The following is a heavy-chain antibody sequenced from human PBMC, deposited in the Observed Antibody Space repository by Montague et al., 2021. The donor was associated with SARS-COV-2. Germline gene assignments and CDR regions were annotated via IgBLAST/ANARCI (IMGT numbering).Heavy chain of an antibody. CDR1: GDSVSSNIAA. Sequence: CAISGDSVSSNIAAWNWIRQSPSRGLEWLGRTYYRSKWYNDYAVSVRSRITISPDTSKNQFSLQLNSVTPEDTAVYYCTQERGPGRTTWHYFDYWGQGPLVTVSS. J-gene: IGHJ4*02. CDR3: TQERGPGRTTWHYFDY. V-gene: IGHV6-1*01. D-gene: IGHD1-14*01. CDR2: TYYRSKWYN.